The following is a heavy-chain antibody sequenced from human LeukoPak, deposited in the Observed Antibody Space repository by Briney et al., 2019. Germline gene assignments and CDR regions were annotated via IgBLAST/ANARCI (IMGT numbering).Heavy chain of an antibody. D-gene: IGHD6-13*01. CDR3: ARARSRYPTVDY. J-gene: IGHJ4*02. CDR2: ISSCGSTI. V-gene: IGHV3-11*01. CDR1: GFTFSDYY. Sequence: GGSLRLSCAASGFTFSDYYMSWIRQAPGKGLEWVSYISSCGSTIYYADSVKGRFTISRDNAKNSLYLQMNSLRAEDTAVYYCARARSRYPTVDYWGQGALVTVSS.